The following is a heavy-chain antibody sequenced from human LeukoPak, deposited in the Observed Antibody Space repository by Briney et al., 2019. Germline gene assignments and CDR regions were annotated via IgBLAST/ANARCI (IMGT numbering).Heavy chain of an antibody. CDR1: GFTFEDYA. D-gene: IGHD3-10*01. CDR2: ISWNSGST. V-gene: IGHV3-9*01. Sequence: GRSLRLSCAASGFTFEDYAMQWVRQTPEKSLEWVSGISWNSGSTGYADSVKGRFTISRDNAKNSLYLQMNSLRAEDTALYYCAKDKTHYYGSGSYPDYWGQGTLVTVSS. CDR3: AKDKTHYYGSGSYPDY. J-gene: IGHJ4*02.